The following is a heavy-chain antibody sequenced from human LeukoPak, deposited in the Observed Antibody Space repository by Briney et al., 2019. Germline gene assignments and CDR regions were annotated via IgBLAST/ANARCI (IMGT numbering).Heavy chain of an antibody. J-gene: IGHJ4*02. Sequence: GGSLRPSCAASGFTFSSYWMHWVRQAPGKGLVWVSRINTDGSSTDYADSVKGRFTISRDNAKNTLYLQMNSLRAEDTAVYYCARESWDCGSTSCYLDYWGQGTLVTASS. CDR2: INTDGSST. CDR3: ARESWDCGSTSCYLDY. D-gene: IGHD2-2*01. CDR1: GFTFSSYW. V-gene: IGHV3-74*01.